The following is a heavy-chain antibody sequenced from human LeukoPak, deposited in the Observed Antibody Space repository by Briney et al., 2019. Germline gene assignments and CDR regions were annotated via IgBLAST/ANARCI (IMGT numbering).Heavy chain of an antibody. D-gene: IGHD6-19*01. Sequence: GRSLRLSCAASGFSFSSYAMHWVRQAPGKGLEWVAVISYDGSNKYYADSVKGRFTISRDNSKNTLYLQMNSLRAEDTAVYYCAREAEQWGAFDIWGQGTMVTVSS. CDR3: AREAEQWGAFDI. CDR2: ISYDGSNK. J-gene: IGHJ3*02. V-gene: IGHV3-30*04. CDR1: GFSFSSYA.